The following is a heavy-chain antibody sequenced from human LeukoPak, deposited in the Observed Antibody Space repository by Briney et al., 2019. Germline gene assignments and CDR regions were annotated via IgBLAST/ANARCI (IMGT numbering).Heavy chain of an antibody. Sequence: GRSLRLSCAASGFTFDDYAMHWVRQAPGKGLEWVSGISWNSGSIGYADSVKGRFTISRDNAKNSLYLQMNSLRAEDTALYYCAKGSGSYGDLYFDYWGQGTLVTVSS. D-gene: IGHD1-26*01. V-gene: IGHV3-9*01. J-gene: IGHJ4*02. CDR1: GFTFDDYA. CDR3: AKGSGSYGDLYFDY. CDR2: ISWNSGSI.